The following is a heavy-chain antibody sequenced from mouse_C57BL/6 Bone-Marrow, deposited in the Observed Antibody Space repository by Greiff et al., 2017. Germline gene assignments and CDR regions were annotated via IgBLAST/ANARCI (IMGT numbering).Heavy chain of an antibody. CDR2: IDPENGDT. J-gene: IGHJ1*03. D-gene: IGHD1-1*01. Sequence: VQLQQSGAELVRPGASVKLSCTASGFNIKDDYMHWVKQRPEQGLEWIGWIDPENGDTAYASKFQGKATITADTSSNTAYLQLSSLTSEDTAVYYCTTCYGSSYWYFDVWGTGTTVTVSS. V-gene: IGHV14-4*01. CDR1: GFNIKDDY. CDR3: TTCYGSSYWYFDV.